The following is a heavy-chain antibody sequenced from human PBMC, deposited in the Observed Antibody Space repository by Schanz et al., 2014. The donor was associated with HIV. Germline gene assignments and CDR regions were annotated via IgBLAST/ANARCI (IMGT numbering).Heavy chain of an antibody. V-gene: IGHV4-34*02. CDR3: ARGGILLLRGVSNWFDP. J-gene: IGHJ5*02. CDR1: VGSFSGYY. D-gene: IGHD3-10*01. CDR2: INHLGST. Sequence: QVQLQQWGAGLLKPSETLSLTCAVYVGSFSGYYWSWIRQPPGKELEWIGEINHLGSTNYNPSLKSRVPLAVDTSKTQSSLRLISVTAADTAVYYCARGGILLLRGVSNWFDPWGQGTLVIVSS.